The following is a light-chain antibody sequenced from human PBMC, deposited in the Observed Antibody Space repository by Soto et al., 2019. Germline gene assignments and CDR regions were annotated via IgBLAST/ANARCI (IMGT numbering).Light chain of an antibody. CDR1: SSDVGGYNY. Sequence: QSALTQPASVSGSPGQSITISCTGTSSDVGGYNYVSWYQQHTGKAPKLMIYDVNNRPSGVSNRFSGYKSGNTASLTISGLQAEDEAEYYCSSYTSSSTLYVFGTGTKLTVL. V-gene: IGLV2-14*01. J-gene: IGLJ1*01. CDR3: SSYTSSSTLYV. CDR2: DVN.